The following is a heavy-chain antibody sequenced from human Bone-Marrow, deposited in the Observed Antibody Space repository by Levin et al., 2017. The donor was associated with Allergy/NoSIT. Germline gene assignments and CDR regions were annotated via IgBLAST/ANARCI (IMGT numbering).Heavy chain of an antibody. D-gene: IGHD2-15*01. CDR1: GYTFTGYY. J-gene: IGHJ3*02. Sequence: GGSLRLSCKASGYTFTGYYMHWVRQAPGQGLEWMGWINPNSGGTNYAQKFQGRVTMTRDTSISTAYMELSRLRSDDTAVYYCARERVVVAATRDAFDIWGQGTMVTVSS. CDR2: INPNSGGT. V-gene: IGHV1-2*02. CDR3: ARERVVVAATRDAFDI.